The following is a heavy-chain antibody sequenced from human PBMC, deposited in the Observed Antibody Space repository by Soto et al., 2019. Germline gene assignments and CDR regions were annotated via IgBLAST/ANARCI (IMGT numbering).Heavy chain of an antibody. CDR3: AKDRLKYYYDSSGYSPCAFDI. Sequence: PGGSLRLSCAASGFTFSSYGMHWVRQAPGKGLEWVAVISYDGSNKYYADSVKGRFTISRDNSKNTLYLQMNSLRAEDTAVYYCAKDRLKYYYDSSGYSPCAFDIWGQGTMVT. D-gene: IGHD3-22*01. CDR1: GFTFSSYG. V-gene: IGHV3-30*18. J-gene: IGHJ3*02. CDR2: ISYDGSNK.